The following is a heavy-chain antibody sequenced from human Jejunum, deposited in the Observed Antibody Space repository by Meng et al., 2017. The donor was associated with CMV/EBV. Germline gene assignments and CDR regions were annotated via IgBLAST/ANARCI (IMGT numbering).Heavy chain of an antibody. V-gene: IGHV3-23*01. J-gene: IGHJ4*02. CDR3: AKDQVAPAATQMDY. CDR2: ISSSGVST. CDR1: GFTFSNFA. D-gene: IGHD2-2*01. Sequence: GFTFSNFAMTWVRQAPGKGLEWVSVISSSGVSTYYADSVKGRFTISRDNSESTLYLQMNSLRAEDTAVYYCAKDQVAPAATQMDYWGQGTLVTVSS.